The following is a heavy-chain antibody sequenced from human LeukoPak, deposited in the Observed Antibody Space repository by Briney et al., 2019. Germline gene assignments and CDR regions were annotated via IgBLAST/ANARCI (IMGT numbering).Heavy chain of an antibody. V-gene: IGHV4-38-2*02. CDR3: ARVVASTSIDS. Sequence: SETLSLTCTVSGYSINSGYFWGWVRQPPGRGPEWIGSIFHTGDVYYNPSLRSRVTLSIDTSRNQVSLKVTSVTAADTALYYCARVVASTSIDSWGQGILVTVSS. D-gene: IGHD2-15*01. J-gene: IGHJ4*02. CDR2: IFHTGDV. CDR1: GYSINSGYF.